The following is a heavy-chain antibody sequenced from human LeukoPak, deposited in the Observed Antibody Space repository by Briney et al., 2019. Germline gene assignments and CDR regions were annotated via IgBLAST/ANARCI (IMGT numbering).Heavy chain of an antibody. D-gene: IGHD6-19*01. CDR3: VREIAVSGKAGFDY. J-gene: IGHJ4*02. CDR1: VRSMSIYY. V-gene: IGHV4-4*07. CDR2: IYATGST. Sequence: SVPESLLCTLWVRSMSIYYWMCPPGPGGGGGVGGRRIYATGSTNYTPSLNSRVTMSGDTSKNQLSLQLSTVSAADTAVYYCVREIAVSGKAGFDYWGQGTLVTVSS.